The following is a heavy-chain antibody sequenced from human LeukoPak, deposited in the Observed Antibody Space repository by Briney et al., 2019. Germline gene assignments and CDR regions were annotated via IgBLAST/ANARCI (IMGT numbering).Heavy chain of an antibody. Sequence: SETLSLTCTVSGGSINSDYWSWIRQPPGKGLEWIGYIYYSGNTNYSPSLKSRVTISVDTSRKQFSLKLSSVTGADTAVYYCARRSLVRTVGYYYGMDVWGQGTTVTVSS. CDR2: IYYSGNT. CDR1: GGSINSDY. V-gene: IGHV4-59*08. CDR3: ARRSLVRTVGYYYGMDV. D-gene: IGHD1-26*01. J-gene: IGHJ6*02.